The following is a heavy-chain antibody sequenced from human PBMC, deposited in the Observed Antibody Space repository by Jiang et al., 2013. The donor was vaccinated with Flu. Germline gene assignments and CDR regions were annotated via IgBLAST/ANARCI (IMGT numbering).Heavy chain of an antibody. Sequence: LIYWDDDKRYSPSLKSRLTITKDTSKNQVVLIMTNMDPVDTATYFCAHSPITFLLPDYWGQGTLVTVSS. D-gene: IGHD1-20*01. CDR2: IYWDDDK. CDR3: AHSPITFLLPDY. V-gene: IGHV2-5*02. J-gene: IGHJ4*02.